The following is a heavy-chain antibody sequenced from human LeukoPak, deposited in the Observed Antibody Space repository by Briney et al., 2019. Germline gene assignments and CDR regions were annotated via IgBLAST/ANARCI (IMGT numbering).Heavy chain of an antibody. V-gene: IGHV4-39*07. J-gene: IGHJ5*02. CDR1: GGSISSSYYY. D-gene: IGHD6-19*01. CDR2: IYYSGSI. Sequence: SETLSLTCTVSGGSISSSYYYWGWIRQPPGKGLEWIGNIYYSGSIYYNPSLKSRLTISVDTSRNQFSLKLSSVTAADTAVYYCARVVAVAVTGGWFDPWGQGTLVTVSS. CDR3: ARVVAVAVTGGWFDP.